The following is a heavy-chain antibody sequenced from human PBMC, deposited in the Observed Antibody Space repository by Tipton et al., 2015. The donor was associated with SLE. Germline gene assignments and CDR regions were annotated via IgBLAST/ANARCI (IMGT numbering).Heavy chain of an antibody. V-gene: IGHV1-18*01. CDR1: GYTFTSYG. J-gene: IGHJ4*02. D-gene: IGHD3-22*01. CDR3: AREQDSDRSGYYYGY. Sequence: QLVQSGAEVKKPGASVKVSCKASGYTFTSYGISWVRQAPGQGLEWMGWNSAYNGNTNYAQKFQGRVTITADISTSTAYMELSSLRSEDTAVYYCAREQDSDRSGYYYGYWGQGTPVTVSS. CDR2: NSAYNGNT.